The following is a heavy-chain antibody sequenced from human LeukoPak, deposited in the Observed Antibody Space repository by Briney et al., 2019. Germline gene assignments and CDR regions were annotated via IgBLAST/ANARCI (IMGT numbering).Heavy chain of an antibody. Sequence: SETLSLTCSVSGGPISSYYWSWIRQPPGKGLKWIGYIYYSGSTNYNPSLKSRVTISVDTSKNQFSLKLSSVTAADTAVYYCARGWPHGSGSTDGDYWGQGTLVTVSS. J-gene: IGHJ4*02. D-gene: IGHD3-10*01. V-gene: IGHV4-59*01. CDR3: ARGWPHGSGSTDGDY. CDR2: IYYSGST. CDR1: GGPISSYY.